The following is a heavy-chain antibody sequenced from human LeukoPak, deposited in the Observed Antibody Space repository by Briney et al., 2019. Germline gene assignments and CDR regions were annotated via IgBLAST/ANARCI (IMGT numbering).Heavy chain of an antibody. CDR1: GFTFSSYG. J-gene: IGHJ4*02. CDR3: GKPGGYSSGYYPFDY. Sequence: GGSLRLSCAASGFTFSSYGMHWVRQAPGKGLERVAVISYDGSNKYYADSVKGRFTISRDNSKNTLYLQMNSLRAEDTAVYYCGKPGGYSSGYYPFDYWGQGTLVTVSS. V-gene: IGHV3-30*18. D-gene: IGHD3-22*01. CDR2: ISYDGSNK.